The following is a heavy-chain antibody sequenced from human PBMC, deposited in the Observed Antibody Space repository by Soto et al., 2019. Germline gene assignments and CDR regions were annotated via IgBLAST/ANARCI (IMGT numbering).Heavy chain of an antibody. V-gene: IGHV4-39*01. Sequence: SETLSLTCTVSGGSISSSSYYWGWIRQPPGKGLEWIGSIYYSGSTYYNPSLKSRVTISVDTSKNQFSLKLSSVTAADTAVYYCARLGTYDFWSGYFPGAMDVWGQGTTVTVSS. CDR1: GGSISSSSYY. CDR3: ARLGTYDFWSGYFPGAMDV. J-gene: IGHJ6*02. D-gene: IGHD3-3*01. CDR2: IYYSGST.